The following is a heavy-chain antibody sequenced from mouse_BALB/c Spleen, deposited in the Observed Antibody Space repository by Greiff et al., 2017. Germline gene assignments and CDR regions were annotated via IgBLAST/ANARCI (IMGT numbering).Heavy chain of an antibody. CDR2: IYPGDGDT. Sequence: QVQLQQPGSELVRPGASVKLSCKASGYTFTSYWMHWVKQRHGQGLEWIGQIYPGDGDTNYNGKFKGKATLTADKSSSTAYMQLSSLTSEDSAVYFCATYYYGSSWDYWGQGTTLTVSS. CDR3: ATYYYGSSWDY. V-gene: IGHV1-80*01. D-gene: IGHD1-1*01. CDR1: GYTFTSYW. J-gene: IGHJ2*01.